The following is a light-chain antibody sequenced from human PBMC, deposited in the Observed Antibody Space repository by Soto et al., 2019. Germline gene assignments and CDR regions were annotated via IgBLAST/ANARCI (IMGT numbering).Light chain of an antibody. CDR2: DVS. V-gene: IGLV2-11*01. CDR1: SSDVGAYSY. CDR3: CSFAGTYLV. Sequence: QSALTQPRSVSESPGQSVTISCTGTSSDVGAYSYVSWYQQHPGKVPKLIIYDVSKRPSGVPDRFSGSKSGNTASLTISGLQAEDEADYYCCSFAGTYLVFGGGTKVTVL. J-gene: IGLJ3*02.